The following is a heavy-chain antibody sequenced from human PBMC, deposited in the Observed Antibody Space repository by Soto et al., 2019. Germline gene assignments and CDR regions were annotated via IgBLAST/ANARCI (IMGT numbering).Heavy chain of an antibody. Sequence: QITLKESGPTLVKPPQTLTLTCTFSGFSFGVSGVGVGWIRQPPGRALEWLGLVFWNDDKRYSPSLESRLTLTKDTSNTQVVLTVTNLDPGDTGTYYCARAYTYAFDHWGQGTLVTVSS. CDR1: GFSFGVSGVG. D-gene: IGHD2-21*01. J-gene: IGHJ4*02. V-gene: IGHV2-5*01. CDR2: VFWNDDK. CDR3: ARAYTYAFDH.